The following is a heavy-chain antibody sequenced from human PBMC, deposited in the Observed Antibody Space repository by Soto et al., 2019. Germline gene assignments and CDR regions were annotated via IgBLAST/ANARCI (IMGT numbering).Heavy chain of an antibody. CDR2: IKQDGSEK. CDR1: GFAFSSYW. Sequence: EVQLVESGGGLVQPGGSLRLSCAASGFAFSSYWMSWVRQAPGKGLEWVASIKQDGSEKYYMDSVKGRFTISRDSAKNSLYLQMNSLRAEDTHVYYCARVCILALYDAFDIWGQGTMVTVSS. V-gene: IGHV3-7*01. D-gene: IGHD2-2*01. J-gene: IGHJ3*02. CDR3: ARVCILALYDAFDI.